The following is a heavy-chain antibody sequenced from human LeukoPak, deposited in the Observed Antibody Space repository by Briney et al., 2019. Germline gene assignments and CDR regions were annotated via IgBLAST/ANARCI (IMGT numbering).Heavy chain of an antibody. CDR1: GYSISSSNW. CDR2: IYYSGSI. D-gene: IGHD5-24*01. V-gene: IGHV4-28*05. J-gene: IGHJ6*03. CDR3: ASISWALEQLASPSYYYYYMDV. Sequence: PSETLSLTCAVSGYSISSSNWWGWIRQPPGKGLEWIGYIYYSGSIYYNPSLKSRVTMSVDTSKNQFSLKLSSVTAADTAVYYCASISWALEQLASPSYYYYYMDVWGKGTTVTVSS.